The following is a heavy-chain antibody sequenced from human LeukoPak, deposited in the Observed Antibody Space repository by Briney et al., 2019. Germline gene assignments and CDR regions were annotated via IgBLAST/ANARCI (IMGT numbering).Heavy chain of an antibody. CDR1: GGTFSSYA. J-gene: IGHJ4*02. V-gene: IGHV1-69*05. CDR3: ARVVLELRGGLDY. CDR2: IILICGTA. D-gene: IGHD1-7*01. Sequence: SVKVSCKASGGTFSSYAISWVRQAPGQGLEWMGGIILICGTANYAQKFQGRVTITTDESTSTAYMELSSLRSEDTAVYYCARVVLELRGGLDYWGQGTLVTVSS.